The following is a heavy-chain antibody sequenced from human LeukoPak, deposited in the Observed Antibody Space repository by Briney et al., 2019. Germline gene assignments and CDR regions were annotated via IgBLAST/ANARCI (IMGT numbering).Heavy chain of an antibody. D-gene: IGHD4-11*01. V-gene: IGHV1-69*04. CDR1: GGTFISIA. CDR3: ASGRMTTETTYCFDP. J-gene: IGHJ5*02. CDR2: IIPIFGIT. Sequence: ASVKVSCKASGGTFISIAITWVRQAPGQGLEWMGRIIPIFGITDYAQKFQGRVTITADKSTSTAYMEFSSLGSEDTAVYYCASGRMTTETTYCFDPWGQGTLITVSS.